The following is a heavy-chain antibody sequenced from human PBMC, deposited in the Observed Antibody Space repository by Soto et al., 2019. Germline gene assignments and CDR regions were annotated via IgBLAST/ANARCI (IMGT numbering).Heavy chain of an antibody. V-gene: IGHV4-4*02. D-gene: IGHD4-17*01. CDR1: GDSISSNAW. CDR2: IYRSGNI. J-gene: IGHJ4*01. CDR3: ARSSRGDDFDY. Sequence: QVRLQESGPGLVKPSGTLSLTCAVSGDSISSNAWWSWVRQPPGKGLEWIGEIYRSGNIYYNPSLKRRVTTSVDKSKNQFSLNLSSVTAADTAVYYCARSSRGDDFDYWGQGTLVTVSS.